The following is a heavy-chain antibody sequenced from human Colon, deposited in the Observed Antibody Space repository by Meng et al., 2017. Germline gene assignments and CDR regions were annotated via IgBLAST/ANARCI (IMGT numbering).Heavy chain of an antibody. V-gene: IGHV1-8*01. CDR1: GYTFTSSD. D-gene: IGHD2-2*01. J-gene: IGHJ5*01. CDR2: MNPNNGNT. CDR3: ARTAMLDS. Sequence: QVKLVQSGAEERKPEASVKVTCKASGYTFTSSDINWVRQATGRGLEWLGWMNPNNGNTGSAQKFQGRVSMTRATSIGTAYMELSGLTSEDTAVYYCARTAMLDSWGQGTLVTVSS.